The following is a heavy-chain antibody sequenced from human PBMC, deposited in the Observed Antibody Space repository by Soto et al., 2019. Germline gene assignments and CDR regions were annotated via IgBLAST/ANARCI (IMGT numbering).Heavy chain of an antibody. CDR2: VSHDGRNT. V-gene: IGHV3-30*18. CDR3: AKGGRQWLVTSDFNY. Sequence: VQLVESGGGVVQPGRSLRLSCAASGFTFSDYAMHWVRQAPGKGLEWVAVVSHDGRNTHYADSVKGRFTISRDSSKNTVSLEITNLRAEDTAVYYCAKGGRQWLVTSDFNYWGQGALVTVSS. D-gene: IGHD6-19*01. J-gene: IGHJ4*02. CDR1: GFTFSDYA.